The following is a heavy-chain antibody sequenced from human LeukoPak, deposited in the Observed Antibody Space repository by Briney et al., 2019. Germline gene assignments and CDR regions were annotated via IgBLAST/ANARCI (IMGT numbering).Heavy chain of an antibody. J-gene: IGHJ4*02. CDR3: ASGSVAGTEFDY. D-gene: IGHD6-19*01. V-gene: IGHV4-39*07. CDR2: IFYSGST. CDR1: SGSISTSNYY. Sequence: TLSLTCTVSSGSISTSNYYWGWVRQPPGKALEWIGNIFYSGSTYYSPSLKSRVTISLDTSRNQFSLKLSSVTAADTAVYYCASGSVAGTEFDYWGQGTLVTVSS.